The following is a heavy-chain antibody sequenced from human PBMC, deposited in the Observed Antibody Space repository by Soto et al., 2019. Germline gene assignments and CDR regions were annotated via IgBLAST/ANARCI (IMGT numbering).Heavy chain of an antibody. J-gene: IGHJ5*02. CDR1: GDSISGSS. V-gene: IGHV4-59*01. CDR3: ARGSGWYFP. CDR2: MYFSGST. D-gene: IGHD6-19*01. Sequence: PSETLSLTCTVSGDSISGSSWSWIRQPPGKGLEWIAYMYFSGSTNYNPSLKSRVTISVDTSKNQFSLKLSSVTAADTAVYYCARGSGWYFPWGQGTLVTVS.